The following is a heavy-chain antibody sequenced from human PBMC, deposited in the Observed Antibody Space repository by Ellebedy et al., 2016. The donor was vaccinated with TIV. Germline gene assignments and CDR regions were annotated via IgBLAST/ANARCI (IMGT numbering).Heavy chain of an antibody. D-gene: IGHD6-19*01. V-gene: IGHV4-59*05. Sequence: MPGGSLRLSCTVSGGSISSYYWSWIRQPPGKGLEWIGRIYYSGSTYYNPSLKSRVTISVDTSKNQFSLKLSSVTAADTAVYYCARIPLNSCSPLSSGWCFWGSGPNWFDPWGQGTLVTVSS. CDR2: IYYSGST. J-gene: IGHJ5*02. CDR1: GGSISSYY. CDR3: ARIPLNSCSPLSSGWCFWGSGPNWFDP.